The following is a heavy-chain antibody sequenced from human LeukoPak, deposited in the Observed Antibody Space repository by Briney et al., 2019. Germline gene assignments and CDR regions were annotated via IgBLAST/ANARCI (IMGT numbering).Heavy chain of an antibody. CDR3: AKEVEPLWSGYTWFDP. CDR1: DFRFSSYA. V-gene: IGHV3-23*01. J-gene: IGHJ5*02. CDR2: IGGSGIST. Sequence: GGSPRLFCVLSDFRFSSYAMSWVRQAPGRGLEWVSGIGGSGISTFYADSVKGRFSISRDNSKNTVYLQMDSLRVEDTAVYHCAKEVEPLWSGYTWFDPWGQGTLVTVSS. D-gene: IGHD3-3*01.